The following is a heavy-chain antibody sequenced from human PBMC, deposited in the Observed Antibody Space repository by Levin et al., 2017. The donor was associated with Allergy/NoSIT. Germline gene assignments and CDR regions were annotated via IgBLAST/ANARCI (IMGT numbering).Heavy chain of an antibody. Sequence: VASVKVSCKASGYNFNSYGISWVRQAPGQGLEWMGWISVHNGRTSYAQNFQDRVTVTTETSTSTAYMELRSLRSDDTAVYYCARDWNYEVDYWGQGTLVTVSS. J-gene: IGHJ4*02. CDR3: ARDWNYEVDY. CDR1: GYNFNSYG. CDR2: ISVHNGRT. V-gene: IGHV1-18*01. D-gene: IGHD1-7*01.